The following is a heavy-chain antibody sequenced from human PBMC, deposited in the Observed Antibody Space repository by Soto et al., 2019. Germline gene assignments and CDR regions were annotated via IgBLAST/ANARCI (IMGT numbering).Heavy chain of an antibody. D-gene: IGHD2-15*01. CDR3: ARETCSRGSCYGRYYCMDV. J-gene: IGHJ6*02. CDR2: ISAYNGNT. V-gene: IGHV1-18*01. CDR1: GYTFTSYV. Sequence: QVPLVQSGAEVKKPGASVKVSCKASGYTFTSYVISWVRQAPGQGLEWMGWISAYNGNTNYAQKLQRRVTMTIYTATRTAYMVLRSLRGDDTGVSYCARETCSRGSCYGRYYCMDVWGQGTKVTVCS.